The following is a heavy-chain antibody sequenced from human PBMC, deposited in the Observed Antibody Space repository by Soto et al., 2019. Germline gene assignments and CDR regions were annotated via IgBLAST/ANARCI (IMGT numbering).Heavy chain of an antibody. Sequence: QVPLVESGGGVVQPGRSLRLSCAASGFTFSSYCMHWVRQAPGKGLELVAVISYDGSNKDYADSVKGRFPISRDYFKNTLYLQTNSLRAEDKAVYYCAKDSKAKYYYGSGRYNGYFDYWGQGPLVTVSS. D-gene: IGHD3-10*01. V-gene: IGHV3-30*18. J-gene: IGHJ4*02. CDR2: ISYDGSNK. CDR1: GFTFSSYC. CDR3: AKDSKAKYYYGSGRYNGYFDY.